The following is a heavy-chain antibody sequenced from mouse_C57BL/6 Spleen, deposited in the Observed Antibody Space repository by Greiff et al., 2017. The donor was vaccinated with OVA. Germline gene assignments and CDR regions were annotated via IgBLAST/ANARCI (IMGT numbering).Heavy chain of an antibody. D-gene: IGHD1-1*01. J-gene: IGHJ1*03. CDR1: GYSFTASI. CDR2: INPNYGTT. V-gene: IGHV1-39*01. Sequence: REAVPELVKPGASVKISCKASGYSFTASIMNWVKQSNGKSLEWIGVINPNYGTTSYNQKFKGKATLTVDQSSSTAYMQLNSLTSEDSAVYYCARIDYYGKGYFDVWGTGTTVTVSS. CDR3: ARIDYYGKGYFDV.